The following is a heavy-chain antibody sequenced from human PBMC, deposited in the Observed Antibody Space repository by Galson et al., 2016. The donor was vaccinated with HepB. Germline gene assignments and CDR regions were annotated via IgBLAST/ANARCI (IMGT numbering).Heavy chain of an antibody. V-gene: IGHV3-23*01. Sequence: VRQAPGKGLEWVSAISGSGGGTFYADSVKGRFTVSRDNSKNTVYLQMNSLRAGDTTVYYCAKDQGPGYISDLQPPATWGQGTLVTVSS. D-gene: IGHD6-19*01. J-gene: IGHJ5*02. CDR3: AKDQGPGYISDLQPPAT. CDR2: ISGSGGGT.